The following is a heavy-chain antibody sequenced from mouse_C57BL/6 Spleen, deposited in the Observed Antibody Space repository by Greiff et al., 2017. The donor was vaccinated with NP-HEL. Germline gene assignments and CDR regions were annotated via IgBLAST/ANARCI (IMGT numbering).Heavy chain of an antibody. CDR3: GRCRSYWYFDV. CDR2: IHPNSGST. CDR1: GYTFTSYW. J-gene: IGHJ1*03. V-gene: IGHV1-64*01. Sequence: QVQLQQPGAELVKPGASVKLSCKASGYTFTSYWMHWVKQRPGQGLEWIGMIHPNSGSTNYNEKFKSKATLTVDKSSSTAYMQLSSLTSEDSAVYYCGRCRSYWYFDVWGTGTTVTVSS.